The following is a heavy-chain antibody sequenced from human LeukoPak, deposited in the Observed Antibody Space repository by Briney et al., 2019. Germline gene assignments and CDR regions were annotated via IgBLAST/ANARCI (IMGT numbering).Heavy chain of an antibody. D-gene: IGHD3-3*01. CDR1: GYTLTELS. Sequence: ASVKVSCTVSGYTLTELSMHWVRQAPGKGLEWMGGFDPEDGETIYAQKFQGRVTMTEDTSTDTAYMELSSLRSEDTAVYYCATRRYDFWSGYYRQDDYWGQGTLVTVSS. CDR2: FDPEDGET. V-gene: IGHV1-24*01. J-gene: IGHJ4*02. CDR3: ATRRYDFWSGYYRQDDY.